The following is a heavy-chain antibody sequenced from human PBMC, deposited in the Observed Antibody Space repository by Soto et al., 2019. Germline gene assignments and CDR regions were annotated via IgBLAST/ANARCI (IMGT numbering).Heavy chain of an antibody. Sequence: PXGSLRLSCAASVFTFSSYSMSCVRQSPGKGLEWVSSISSGSSYIYDADSVKGRCTISRDNAKSSLYLQMNSLRVEDTAVYYCARGSRSWLYLLAVWGQWTTVIVS. V-gene: IGHV3-21*01. J-gene: IGHJ6*02. D-gene: IGHD6-13*01. CDR2: ISSGSSYI. CDR1: VFTFSSYS. CDR3: ARGSRSWLYLLAV.